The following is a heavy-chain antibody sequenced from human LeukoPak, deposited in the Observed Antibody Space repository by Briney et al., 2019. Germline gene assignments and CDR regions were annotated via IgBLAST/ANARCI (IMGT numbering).Heavy chain of an antibody. J-gene: IGHJ4*02. CDR3: ARGLFVDLNILTIFGVVRYYFDY. CDR1: GYTFTSYD. V-gene: IGHV1-8*03. D-gene: IGHD3-3*01. Sequence: GASVKVSCKASGYTFTSYDINWVRQATAQGLEWMGWMNPNSGNTSYAQKFQGRVTITRNTSISTAYMELSSLRSEDTAVYYCARGLFVDLNILTIFGVVRYYFDYWGQGNLVTVSS. CDR2: MNPNSGNT.